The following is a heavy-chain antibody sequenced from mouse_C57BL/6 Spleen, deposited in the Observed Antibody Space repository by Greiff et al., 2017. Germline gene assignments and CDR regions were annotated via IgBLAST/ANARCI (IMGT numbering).Heavy chain of an antibody. D-gene: IGHD1-1*01. CDR2: IWTGGGT. J-gene: IGHJ2*01. Sequence: VKLQESGPGLVAPSQSLSITCTVSGFSLTSYAISWVRQPPGKGLEWLGVIWTGGGTNYNSAPKSRLSISKDNSKSQVFLKMNSLQTDDTARYYCARNFYYYGSRGYYFDYWGQGTTLTVSS. V-gene: IGHV2-9-1*01. CDR1: GFSLTSYA. CDR3: ARNFYYYGSRGYYFDY.